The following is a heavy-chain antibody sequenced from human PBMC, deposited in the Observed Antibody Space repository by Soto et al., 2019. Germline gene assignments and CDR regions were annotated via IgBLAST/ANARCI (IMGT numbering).Heavy chain of an antibody. CDR3: ATDVDLPYAF. V-gene: IGHV1-69*02. J-gene: IGHJ4*02. CDR2: IIPILGKP. D-gene: IGHD3-16*01. Sequence: QVQLVQSGAEVKKPGSSVKVSCKTSGGTFSSYTVNWVRQAPGQGPDWMGRIIPILGKPNYAQKFQGRVTITADTSTRTAYMEVTSLRSEDTAVYYRATDVDLPYAFWGQGTLVTVS. CDR1: GGTFSSYT.